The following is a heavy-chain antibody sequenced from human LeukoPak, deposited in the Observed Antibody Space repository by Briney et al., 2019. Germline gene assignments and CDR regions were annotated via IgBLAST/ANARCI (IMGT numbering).Heavy chain of an antibody. Sequence: SETLSLTCTVSGGSISSSSYYWGWIRQPPGKGLEWIGSIYYSGSTYYNPSLKSRVTISVDTSKNQFSLKLSSVTAADTAVYYCARDRSHYYDSSGYLHDAFDIWGQGTMVTVSS. J-gene: IGHJ3*02. CDR1: GGSISSSSYY. CDR2: IYYSGST. D-gene: IGHD3-22*01. CDR3: ARDRSHYYDSSGYLHDAFDI. V-gene: IGHV4-39*07.